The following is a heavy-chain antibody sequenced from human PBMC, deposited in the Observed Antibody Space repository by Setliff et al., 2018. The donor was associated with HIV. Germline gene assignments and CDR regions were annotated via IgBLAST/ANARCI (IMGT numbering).Heavy chain of an antibody. CDR1: GGSISGYY. CDR2: IYYSGST. D-gene: IGHD6-13*01. CDR3: ARGARLLAGYSDRWDYYYMGV. V-gene: IGHV4-59*12. Sequence: SETLSLTCTVSGGSISGYYWSWIRQSPGKGLEWLGYIYYSGSTNYNPSLKSRVTISVDTSKNQFPLKVNSVTAADTAVYYCARGARLLAGYSDRWDYYYMGVWGKGTTVTVS. J-gene: IGHJ6*03.